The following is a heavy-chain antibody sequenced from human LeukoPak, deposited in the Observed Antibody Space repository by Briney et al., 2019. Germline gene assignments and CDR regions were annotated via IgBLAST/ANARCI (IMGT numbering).Heavy chain of an antibody. D-gene: IGHD3-10*01. CDR1: GFTFSSYG. Sequence: GGTLRLSCAASGFTFSSYGMSWVRQAPGKGLEWVSAISGSGGSTYYADSVKGRFTISRDNSKNTLYLQMNSLRAEDTAVYYCAKGGGSGSYTVFDYWGQGTLVTVSS. V-gene: IGHV3-23*01. CDR3: AKGGGSGSYTVFDY. CDR2: ISGSGGST. J-gene: IGHJ4*02.